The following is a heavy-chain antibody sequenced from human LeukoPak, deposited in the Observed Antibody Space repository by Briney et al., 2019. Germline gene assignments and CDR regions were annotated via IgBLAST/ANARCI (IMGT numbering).Heavy chain of an antibody. CDR2: IFYVGST. CDR1: GGAISSHY. Sequence: SGTLSLTFPVSGGAISSHYWSWIRPPPGGGLGWVGYIFYVGSTNYNPSLKSRVTISVDTSKNQFSLKLNSVTAADTAVYYCARDYYDSRGEAFDIWGQGTMVTVSS. D-gene: IGHD3-22*01. V-gene: IGHV4-59*11. J-gene: IGHJ3*02. CDR3: ARDYYDSRGEAFDI.